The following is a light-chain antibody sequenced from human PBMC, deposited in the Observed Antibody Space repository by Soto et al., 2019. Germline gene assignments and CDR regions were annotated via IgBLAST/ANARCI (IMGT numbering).Light chain of an antibody. CDR2: DAS. V-gene: IGKV3-11*01. CDR3: QQRTNWPPT. Sequence: EIVLTQSPATLSLSPGERVTLSCRASQSVSSYLAWYQQKPGQAPRLLIHDASNRATGIPVRFSGSWSGTDFTLTSSSLEPEDFAVYYCQQRTNWPPTFGQGTRLEIK. CDR1: QSVSSY. J-gene: IGKJ5*01.